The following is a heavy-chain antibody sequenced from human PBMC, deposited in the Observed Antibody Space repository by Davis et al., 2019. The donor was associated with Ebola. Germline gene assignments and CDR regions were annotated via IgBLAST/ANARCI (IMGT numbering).Heavy chain of an antibody. Sequence: GGSLRPPCTAPGFMFTDYWMNWVRLAPGKGLAWVANIKQDGSETYYAASVKGRFTISRDNAKNSISLQMKKLRADDTAIYYCARGHSSDWYPRNNWFAPWGQGTLVTVSS. CDR2: IKQDGSET. D-gene: IGHD6-19*01. CDR1: GFMFTDYW. V-gene: IGHV3-7*03. J-gene: IGHJ5*02. CDR3: ARGHSSDWYPRNNWFAP.